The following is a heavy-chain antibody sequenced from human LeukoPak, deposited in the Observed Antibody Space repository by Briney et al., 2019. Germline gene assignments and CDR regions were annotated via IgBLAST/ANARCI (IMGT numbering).Heavy chain of an antibody. CDR1: GFTFSSYA. Sequence: GGSLRLSCSASGFTFSSYAMHWVRQAPGKGLEYVSAISSNGGSTYYADSVKGRFTISRDNSKNTLYLQMNSLRAEDTAVYYCARGTHDYVWGSYRYTEGHCDYWGQGTLVTVSS. CDR2: ISSNGGST. CDR3: ARGTHDYVWGSYRYTEGHCDY. J-gene: IGHJ4*02. D-gene: IGHD3-16*02. V-gene: IGHV3-64*04.